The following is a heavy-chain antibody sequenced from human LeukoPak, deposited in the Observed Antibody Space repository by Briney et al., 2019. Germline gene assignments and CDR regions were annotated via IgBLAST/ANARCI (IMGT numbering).Heavy chain of an antibody. D-gene: IGHD2-2*01. CDR1: GFTVSSNY. CDR2: ISGSGGST. V-gene: IGHV3-23*01. CDR3: AKVDCSSTSCYVAVAGTVYFDY. J-gene: IGHJ4*02. Sequence: GGSLRLSCAASGFTVSSNYMSWVRQAPGEGLEWVSAISGSGGSTYYADSVKGRFTISRDNSKNTLYLQMNSLRAEDTAVYYCAKVDCSSTSCYVAVAGTVYFDYWGQGTLVTVSS.